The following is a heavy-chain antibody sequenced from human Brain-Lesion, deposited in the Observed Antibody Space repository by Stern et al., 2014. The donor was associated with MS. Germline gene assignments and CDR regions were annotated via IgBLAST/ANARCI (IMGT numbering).Heavy chain of an antibody. V-gene: IGHV3-74*01. CDR2: VNNDGRRT. J-gene: IGHJ5*01. CDR3: ARGERWFDS. Sequence: EVQLVESGGGLVQPGGSLRLSCAASGFTFSNYWMRWVRQAPGKGLEWVSRVNNDGRRTSYADSVKGRFTMSLDNAKNTLYLQMNSLRVEDTAIYYCARGERWFDSWGQGTLVTVSS. CDR1: GFTFSNYW.